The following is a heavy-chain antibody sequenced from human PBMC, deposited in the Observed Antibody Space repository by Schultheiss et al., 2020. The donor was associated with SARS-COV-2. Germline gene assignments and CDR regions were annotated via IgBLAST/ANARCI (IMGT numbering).Heavy chain of an antibody. V-gene: IGHV4-4*07. D-gene: IGHD4-17*01. Sequence: SETLSLTCTVSGGSISSYYWSWIRQPAGKGLEWIGRIYTSGSTNYNPSLKSRVTMSVDTSKNQFSLKLSSVTAADTAVYYCARENTALPLDYYYGMDVWGQGTTVTVSS. CDR1: GGSISSYY. J-gene: IGHJ6*02. CDR3: ARENTALPLDYYYGMDV. CDR2: IYTSGST.